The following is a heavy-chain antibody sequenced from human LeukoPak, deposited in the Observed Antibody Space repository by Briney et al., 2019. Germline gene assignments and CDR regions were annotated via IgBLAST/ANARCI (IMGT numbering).Heavy chain of an antibody. J-gene: IGHJ4*02. CDR3: ARDYNWGLDY. V-gene: IGHV3-7*01. D-gene: IGHD1-1*01. Sequence: GGSLRLSCAVSGFTFSDYYMSWIRQAPGKGLEWVANIKEDGSEKYYVDSVKGRFTISRDNAKNSLYLQMNSLRAEDTAVYYCARDYNWGLDYWGQGTLVTVSS. CDR2: IKEDGSEK. CDR1: GFTFSDYY.